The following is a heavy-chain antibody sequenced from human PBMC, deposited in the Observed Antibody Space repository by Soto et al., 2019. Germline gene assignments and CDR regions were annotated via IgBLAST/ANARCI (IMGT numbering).Heavy chain of an antibody. CDR1: GYTLTELS. J-gene: IGHJ4*02. CDR3: VTGPLLYDRSSWQYYFDY. Sequence: QVQLVQSGAEVKKPGASVTVSCKVSGYTLTELSMHWVRQAPGKGLEWKGGFDPENGETIYAQKFQGRVTMTEDTSTDTAYMDLSSLRSEDTAVYYCVTGPLLYDRSSWQYYFDYWGQGTLVTVSS. V-gene: IGHV1-24*01. CDR2: FDPENGET. D-gene: IGHD6-13*01.